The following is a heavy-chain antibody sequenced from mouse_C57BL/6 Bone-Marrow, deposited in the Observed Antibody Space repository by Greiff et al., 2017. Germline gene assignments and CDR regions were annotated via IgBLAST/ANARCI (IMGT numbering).Heavy chain of an antibody. D-gene: IGHD1-1*01. CDR2: IDPEDGET. V-gene: IGHV14-2*01. Sequence: EVMLVESGAELVKPGASVKLSCTASGFNIKDYYMHWVKQRTEQGLEWIGRIDPEDGETKYAPKFQGKATITADTSSNTAYLQLSSLPSEDTAVYDCARALITTVDYFDYWGQGTTLTVSS. CDR1: GFNIKDYY. CDR3: ARALITTVDYFDY. J-gene: IGHJ2*01.